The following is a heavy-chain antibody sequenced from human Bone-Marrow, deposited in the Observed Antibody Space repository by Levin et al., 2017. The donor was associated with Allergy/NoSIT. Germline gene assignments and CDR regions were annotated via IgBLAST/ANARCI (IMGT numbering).Heavy chain of an antibody. D-gene: IGHD5-12*01. V-gene: IGHV1-46*01. CDR3: ARGYSHRSSPDF. CDR2: IAPSGGAT. CDR1: ADTFRRYY. J-gene: IGHJ4*02. Sequence: GASVKVSCKTSADTFRRYYIHWIRQAPGQGLEWMGIIAPSGGATTYSQNFQIRVTMTADTSTDTIYMELRNLISEDTAVYYCARGYSHRSSPDFWGQGTLVTVSS.